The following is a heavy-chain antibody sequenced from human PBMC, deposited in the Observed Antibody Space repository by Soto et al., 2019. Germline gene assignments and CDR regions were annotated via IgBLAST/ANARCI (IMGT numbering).Heavy chain of an antibody. CDR2: IWYDGSNK. D-gene: IGHD3-10*01. Sequence: QVQLVESGGGVVQPGRSLRLSCAASGFTFSSYGMHWVRQAPGKGLEWVAVIWYDGSNKYYADSVKGRFTISRDNSKNKLYLQMNSRRAEDTAVYYCAREGWLGELLMVYWGQGTLVTVSS. V-gene: IGHV3-33*01. CDR3: AREGWLGELLMVY. J-gene: IGHJ4*02. CDR1: GFTFSSYG.